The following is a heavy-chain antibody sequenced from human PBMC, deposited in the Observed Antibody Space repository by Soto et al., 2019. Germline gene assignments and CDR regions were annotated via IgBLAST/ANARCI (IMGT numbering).Heavy chain of an antibody. V-gene: IGHV4-30-4*01. Sequence: PSETLSLTCSVSGDSISTVDYFWAWIRQPPGQALEYIGYIYKSTTTCYNPSFEGRVAISLDTSKSQFSLTVTSVTAADTAVYFCARGRYCLTGRCFPNWFDSWGQGTLVTVSS. CDR1: GDSISTVDYF. CDR3: ARGRYCLTGRCFPNWFDS. J-gene: IGHJ5*01. CDR2: IYKSTTT. D-gene: IGHD2-15*01.